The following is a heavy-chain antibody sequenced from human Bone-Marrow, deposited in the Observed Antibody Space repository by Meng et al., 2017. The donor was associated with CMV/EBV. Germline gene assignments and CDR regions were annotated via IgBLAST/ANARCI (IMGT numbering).Heavy chain of an antibody. CDR1: GFTFSSYA. J-gene: IGHJ4*02. Sequence: GGSLRLSCAASGFTFSSYAMHWVRQAPGKGLVWVSRINSDGSSTSYADSVKGRFTISRDNAKNTLYLQMNSLRAEDTAVYYCARDAPEYGGNSLSYWGQGTLVTVSS. CDR3: ARDAPEYGGNSLSY. V-gene: IGHV3-74*01. CDR2: INSDGSST. D-gene: IGHD4-23*01.